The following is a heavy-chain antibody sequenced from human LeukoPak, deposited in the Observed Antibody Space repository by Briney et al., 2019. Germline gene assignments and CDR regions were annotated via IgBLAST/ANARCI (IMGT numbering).Heavy chain of an antibody. V-gene: IGHV4-38-2*02. CDR3: ARVGARAFDI. CDR1: GYSISSGYY. CDR2: ISRSGRT. D-gene: IGHD3-16*01. J-gene: IGHJ3*02. Sequence: SETLSLTCTISGYSISSGYYWGWIRQPPGKGLEWIGSISRSGRTYYNPSLKTRISLSVDTSKNQFSLKLGSVTAADTALYYCARVGARAFDIWGQGTLVTVSS.